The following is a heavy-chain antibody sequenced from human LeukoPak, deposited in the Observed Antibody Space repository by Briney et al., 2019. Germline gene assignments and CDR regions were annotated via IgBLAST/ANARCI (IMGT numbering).Heavy chain of an antibody. CDR3: AKDLGYYDSSGYYAYYWYFDL. CDR2: ISGSGGST. CDR1: GFTFSSYA. D-gene: IGHD3-22*01. J-gene: IGHJ2*01. Sequence: PGGSLRLSCAASGFTFSSYAMSWVRQAPGKGLEWVSAISGSGGSTYYADSVKGRFTISRDNSKNTLYLQMNSLRAEDTAVYYCAKDLGYYDSSGYYAYYWYFDLWGRGTLVTVSS. V-gene: IGHV3-23*01.